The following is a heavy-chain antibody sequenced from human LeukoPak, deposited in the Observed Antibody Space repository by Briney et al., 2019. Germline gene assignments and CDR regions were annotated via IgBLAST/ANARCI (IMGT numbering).Heavy chain of an antibody. D-gene: IGHD2-2*03. J-gene: IGHJ4*02. CDR1: GFTFSSYA. CDR3: AKHGYCSGISCFFDF. Sequence: GGSLRLSCAASGFTFSSYAMSWVRQAPGKGLEWVSAFSGSGPYTFYTDSVKGRFTISRDSSKNTLYLQMNSLRAEDTALYYCAKHGYCSGISCFFDFWGQGTRVTVSS. CDR2: FSGSGPYT. V-gene: IGHV3-23*01.